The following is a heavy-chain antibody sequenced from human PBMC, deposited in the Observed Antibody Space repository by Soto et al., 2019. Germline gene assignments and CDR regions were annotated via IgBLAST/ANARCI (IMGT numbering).Heavy chain of an antibody. V-gene: IGHV1-69*06. Sequence: QVQLVQSGAEVKKPGSSVKVSCKASGGTFSNYAISWVRQAPGQGLEWMGGIIPIFGTANYAQKFQGRVTITADKSTSTAYMELSSLRSEDTAVYYCASSRIAVAGTNYYYGMDVWGQGTTVTVSS. D-gene: IGHD6-19*01. CDR3: ASSRIAVAGTNYYYGMDV. CDR1: GGTFSNYA. CDR2: IIPIFGTA. J-gene: IGHJ6*02.